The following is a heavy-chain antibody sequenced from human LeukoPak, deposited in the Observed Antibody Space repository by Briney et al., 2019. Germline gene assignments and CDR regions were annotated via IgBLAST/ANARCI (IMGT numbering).Heavy chain of an antibody. J-gene: IGHJ4*02. CDR2: ISGSGGST. CDR1: GFTLSSYA. D-gene: IGHD6-19*01. Sequence: GGSLRLSCAASGFTLSSYAMSWVSQAPGKGLEWVSAISGSGGSTYYADSVKGRFTISRDNSKNTLYLQMNSLRAEDTAVYYCAKREEYSSGPFDYWGQGTLVTVSS. V-gene: IGHV3-23*01. CDR3: AKREEYSSGPFDY.